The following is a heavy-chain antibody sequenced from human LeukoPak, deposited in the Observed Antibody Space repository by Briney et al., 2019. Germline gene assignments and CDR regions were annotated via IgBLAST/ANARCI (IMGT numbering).Heavy chain of an antibody. Sequence: PGGSLRLSCAASGFTFSSYGMHWVRQAPGKGLEWVAVISYDGSNKYYADSVKGRFTISRDNSKNTLYLQMNSLRAEDTAVYYCANSRTYSSSWYNFDYWGQGTLVTVSS. J-gene: IGHJ4*02. CDR2: ISYDGSNK. D-gene: IGHD6-13*01. CDR3: ANSRTYSSSWYNFDY. V-gene: IGHV3-30*18. CDR1: GFTFSSYG.